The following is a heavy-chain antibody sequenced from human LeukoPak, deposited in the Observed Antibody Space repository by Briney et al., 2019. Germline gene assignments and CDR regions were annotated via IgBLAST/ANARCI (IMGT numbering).Heavy chain of an antibody. CDR3: AIDPNWGTHS. J-gene: IGHJ4*02. CDR1: GFTFSTYA. D-gene: IGHD7-27*01. Sequence: GRSLRLSCAASGFTFSTYAIHWVRQAPGKGLEWVAVISYDGSNKFYADSVKGRFTISRDNSKNALYLQMSSLRVEDTAVYYCAIDPNWGTHSWGQGVLVTVSS. V-gene: IGHV3-30-3*01. CDR2: ISYDGSNK.